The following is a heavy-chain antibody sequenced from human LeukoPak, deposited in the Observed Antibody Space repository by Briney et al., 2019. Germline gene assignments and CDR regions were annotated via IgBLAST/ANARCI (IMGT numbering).Heavy chain of an antibody. J-gene: IGHJ4*02. V-gene: IGHV1-2*02. CDR1: GDTFTAYY. CDR3: ARSGCMWSYDY. CDR2: IHPNTGDT. Sequence: ASVKVSCKASGDTFTAYYMHWVRQAPGEGLEWMGWIHPNTGDTKYAQKFQGRVTMTKDASISTAYMELSRLRSDDTAVYSCARSGCMWSYDYWGQGTLVTVSS. D-gene: IGHD2-8*01.